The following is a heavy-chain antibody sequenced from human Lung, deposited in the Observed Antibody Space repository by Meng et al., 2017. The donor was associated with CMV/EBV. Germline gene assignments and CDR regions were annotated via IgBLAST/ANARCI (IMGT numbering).Heavy chain of an antibody. D-gene: IGHD1-1*01. CDR2: IQPDDSHI. Sequence: EXXKISCKTSEFTFSNYWIGWVRQMPGKGLEWMGSIQPDDSHIRNSPSFLGQVTLSVDKSITTANLQWSSLNASDTAMYYCARVKTTGVWFEDWGQGTQVTVSS. J-gene: IGHJ4*02. V-gene: IGHV5-51*01. CDR3: ARVKTTGVWFED. CDR1: EFTFSNYW.